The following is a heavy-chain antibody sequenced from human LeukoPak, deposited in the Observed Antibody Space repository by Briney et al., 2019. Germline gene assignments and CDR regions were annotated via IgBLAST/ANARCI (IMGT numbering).Heavy chain of an antibody. D-gene: IGHD3-10*01. V-gene: IGHV4-59*01. CDR2: IYYTGQT. CDR1: GDSISNYY. CDR3: TGGGGDYNGSGDWFDP. J-gene: IGHJ5*02. Sequence: PSETLSLTCTVSGDSISNYYWTWLRQPPGKGLEWIGYIYYTGQTNYNPSLESRVTISVDTSRGHFSLRLTSVTAADTAIYYCTGGGGDYNGSGDWFDPWGQGTLVTVSS.